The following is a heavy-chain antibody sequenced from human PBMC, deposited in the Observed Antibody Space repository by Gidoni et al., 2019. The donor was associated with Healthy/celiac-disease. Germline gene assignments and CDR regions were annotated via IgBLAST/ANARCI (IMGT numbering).Heavy chain of an antibody. V-gene: IGHV4-34*01. CDR2: INHSGRT. CDR3: ARGRAGYSSSWYGDDY. Sequence: QVQLQQWGAGLLKPSETLSLTCAVYGGSFRGYYWTWIRQPPGKGLEWIGEINHSGRTNYNPSIKSRVTISVDTSKNQFSLKLSSVTAADTAVYYCARGRAGYSSSWYGDDYWGQGTLVTVSS. CDR1: GGSFRGYY. J-gene: IGHJ4*02. D-gene: IGHD6-13*01.